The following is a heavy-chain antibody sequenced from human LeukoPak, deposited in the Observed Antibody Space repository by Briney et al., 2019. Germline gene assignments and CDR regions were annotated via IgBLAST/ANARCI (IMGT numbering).Heavy chain of an antibody. D-gene: IGHD3-9*01. CDR3: ASSLWTYDILTGYGY. V-gene: IGHV4-61*01. CDR1: GGSVSSGSYY. J-gene: IGHJ4*02. Sequence: SESLSLTCTVSGGSVSSGSYYWGWLRQPPGKGLEWIGYIYYSGSTNYNPSLKSRVTISVDTSKNQFSLKLSSVTAADTAVYYCASSLWTYDILTGYGYWGQGTLVTVSS. CDR2: IYYSGST.